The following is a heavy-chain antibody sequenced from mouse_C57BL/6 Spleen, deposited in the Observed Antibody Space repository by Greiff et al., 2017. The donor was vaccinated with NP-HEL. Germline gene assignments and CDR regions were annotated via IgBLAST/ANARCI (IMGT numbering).Heavy chain of an antibody. Sequence: VQLQQPGAELVRPGSSVKLSCKASGYTFTSYWMHWVKQRPIQGLEWIGNIDPSDSETHYNQKFKDKATLTVDKSSSTAYMQLSSLTSEDSAVYYCARIGLARYFDVWGTGTTVTVSS. D-gene: IGHD4-1*01. CDR1: GYTFTSYW. J-gene: IGHJ1*03. V-gene: IGHV1-52*01. CDR3: ARIGLARYFDV. CDR2: IDPSDSET.